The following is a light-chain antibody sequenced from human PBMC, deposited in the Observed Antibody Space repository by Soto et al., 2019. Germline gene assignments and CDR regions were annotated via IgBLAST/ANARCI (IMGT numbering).Light chain of an antibody. J-gene: IGKJ3*01. CDR1: RGISSW. CDR3: QQANSFPFT. CDR2: AAS. V-gene: IGKV1D-12*01. Sequence: DLQMTQSPSSVSASVGDRVTITCRASRGISSWLAWYQQKPGKAPKLLIYAASSLQSGVPSRFSGSGSGADFTLTISSLRPEDFATYYCQQANSFPFTFGPGTKVDIK.